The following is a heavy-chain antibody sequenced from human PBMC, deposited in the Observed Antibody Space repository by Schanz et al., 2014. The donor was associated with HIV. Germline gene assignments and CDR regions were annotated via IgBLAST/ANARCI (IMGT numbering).Heavy chain of an antibody. J-gene: IGHJ6*02. D-gene: IGHD3-22*01. CDR1: GFTFDSYG. CDR3: AKDRNYYDSRYRGKGNYYYYYGMDV. Sequence: QVQLVESGGGVVQPGGSLRLSCAASGFTFDSYGMHWVRQAPGKGLEWVAVISYDGRNKYYADSVKGRFTISRDNSKNSLSLLIKSLRAEDAAVYYCAKDRNYYDSRYRGKGNYYYYYGMDVWGQGTTVTVSS. V-gene: IGHV3-30*18. CDR2: ISYDGRNK.